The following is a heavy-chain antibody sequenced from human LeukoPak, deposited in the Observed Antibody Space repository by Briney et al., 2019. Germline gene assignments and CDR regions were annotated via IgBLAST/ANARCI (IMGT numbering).Heavy chain of an antibody. D-gene: IGHD1-26*01. J-gene: IGHJ4*02. V-gene: IGHV4-34*01. Sequence: PSETLSLTCAVYGGSFSGYYWSWIRQPPGKGLEWIGEINHSGSTNYSPSLKSRATISIDTSNNQFSLKLSSVTAADTAVYYCARGNWEPRFDYWGQGTLVTVSS. CDR2: INHSGST. CDR3: ARGNWEPRFDY. CDR1: GGSFSGYY.